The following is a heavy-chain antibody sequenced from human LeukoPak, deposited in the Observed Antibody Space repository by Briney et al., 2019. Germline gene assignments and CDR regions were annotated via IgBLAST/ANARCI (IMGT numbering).Heavy chain of an antibody. D-gene: IGHD5-24*01. CDR2: IDHSGST. CDR3: ARGEKRWLQFYWYFDL. CDR1: GGSFSGYY. V-gene: IGHV4-34*01. J-gene: IGHJ2*01. Sequence: RPSETLSLTCAVYGGSFSGYYWSWIRQPPGKGLEWIGEIDHSGSTNYNPSLKSRVTISVDTSKNQFSLKLSSVTAADTAVYYCARGEKRWLQFYWYFDLWGRGTLVTVSS.